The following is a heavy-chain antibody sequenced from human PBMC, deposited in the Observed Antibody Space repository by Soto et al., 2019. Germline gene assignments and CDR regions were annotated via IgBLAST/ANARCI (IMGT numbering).Heavy chain of an antibody. CDR2: IKFDGSTT. CDR1: GFTFSTYW. V-gene: IGHV3-74*01. D-gene: IGHD5-18*01. Sequence: EVQVVESGGGLVQPGGSLRLSCVASGFTFSTYWMHWVRQAPGKGLVWVSRIKFDGSTTSYADSVKGRFTISRDNAKNTVYLQMNSLRAEDTGVYYCSRGIRNYYGGDVWGSGTTVTGSS. J-gene: IGHJ6*04. CDR3: SRGIRNYYGGDV.